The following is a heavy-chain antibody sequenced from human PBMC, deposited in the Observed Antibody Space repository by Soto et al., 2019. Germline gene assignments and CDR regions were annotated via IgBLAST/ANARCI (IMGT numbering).Heavy chain of an antibody. CDR2: LIPIFGTA. D-gene: IGHD4-17*01. CDR3: ARDQRDYTYYYYYGMDV. CDR1: GGTFSSYA. Sequence: SVKVSCKASGGTFSSYAISWVRQAHGQGLEWMGGLIPIFGTANYAQKFQGRVTITADESTSTAYMELSSLRSEDTAVYYCARDQRDYTYYYYYGMDVWGQGTTVTVSS. J-gene: IGHJ6*02. V-gene: IGHV1-69*13.